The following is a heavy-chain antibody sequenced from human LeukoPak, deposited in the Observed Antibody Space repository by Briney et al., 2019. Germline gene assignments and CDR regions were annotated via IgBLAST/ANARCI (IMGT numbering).Heavy chain of an antibody. V-gene: IGHV1-46*01. CDR1: GYTFTSYY. J-gene: IGHJ4*02. CDR2: INPSGGST. CDR3: ARDTPVGETRSSGYFGY. Sequence: ASVKVSCKESGYTFTSYYMHWVRQAPGQGLEWMGIINPSGGSTSYAQKFQGRVTMTRDTSTSAVYMELRSLRSEDTAVYYCARDTPVGETRSSGYFGYWGQGTLVTVSS. D-gene: IGHD3-22*01.